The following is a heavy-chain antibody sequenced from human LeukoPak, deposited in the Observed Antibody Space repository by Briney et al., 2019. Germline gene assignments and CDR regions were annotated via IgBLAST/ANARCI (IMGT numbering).Heavy chain of an antibody. CDR1: GYTFTGYY. CDR2: INPNSGGT. CDR3: ARVKLDDYGDYFDY. J-gene: IGHJ4*02. D-gene: IGHD4-17*01. Sequence: ASVKVSCTASGYTFTGYYMHWVRQAPGQGLEWMGWINPNSGGTNYAQKFQGRVTMTRDTSISTAYMELSRLRSDDTAVCYCARVKLDDYGDYFDYWGQGTLVTVSS. V-gene: IGHV1-2*02.